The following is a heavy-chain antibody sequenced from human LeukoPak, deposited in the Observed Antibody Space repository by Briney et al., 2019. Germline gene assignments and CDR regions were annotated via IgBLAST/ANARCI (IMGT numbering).Heavy chain of an antibody. J-gene: IGHJ5*02. Sequence: ASVKVSCKVSAYTLTELSMHWVRQAPGEGLEWMGGFDPEDGETIYAQKFQGRVTMTEDTSTDTAYMELSSLRSEDTAVYYCATYRHCSTTCANWFDPWGQGTLVTVSS. V-gene: IGHV1-24*01. CDR2: FDPEDGET. D-gene: IGHD2/OR15-2a*01. CDR1: AYTLTELS. CDR3: ATYRHCSTTCANWFDP.